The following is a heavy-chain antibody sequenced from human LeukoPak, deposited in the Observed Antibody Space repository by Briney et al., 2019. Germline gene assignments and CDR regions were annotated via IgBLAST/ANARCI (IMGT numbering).Heavy chain of an antibody. D-gene: IGHD4-17*01. J-gene: IGHJ3*01. V-gene: IGHV3-23*01. CDR3: GRDVNGDYFGAFEL. CDR2: INACGGET. Sequence: GGSLRLSRAASVYTFSIYAMTCVPDAGEKGRVYGLIINACGGETYYADSVKSQFTNSRDNSQNILYLQMNSMRVEDTAVYYCGRDVNGDYFGAFELWGQKTLVTVSA. CDR1: VYTFSIYA.